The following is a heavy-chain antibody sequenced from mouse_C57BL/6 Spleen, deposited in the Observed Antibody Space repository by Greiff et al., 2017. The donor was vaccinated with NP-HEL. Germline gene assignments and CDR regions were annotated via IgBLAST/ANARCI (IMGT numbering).Heavy chain of an antibody. CDR1: GYTFTSYW. CDR2: INPSNGGT. V-gene: IGHV1-53*01. D-gene: IGHD3-2*01. CDR3: ADSANNGGFAY. J-gene: IGHJ3*01. Sequence: QVQLQQSGTELVKPGASVKLSCKASGYTFTSYWMHWVKQRPGQGLEWIGNINPSNGGTNYNDKFKSKATLTVDKSSSTAYLQLSSLTSEVSAVEDCADSANNGGFAYWGQGTLVTVSA.